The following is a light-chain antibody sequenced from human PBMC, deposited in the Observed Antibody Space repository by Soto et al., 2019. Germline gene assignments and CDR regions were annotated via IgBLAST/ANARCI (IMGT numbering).Light chain of an antibody. Sequence: QSVLTQPPSVSAAPGQKVTISCSGSSSNIGNNYVSWYQQLPGTAPKLLIYDNNKRPSGIPDRFSGSKSGTSATLGITGLQTGDEADYYCGTWDSSLSPGYVFGTGTKSPS. CDR3: GTWDSSLSPGYV. V-gene: IGLV1-51*01. J-gene: IGLJ1*01. CDR2: DNN. CDR1: SSNIGNNY.